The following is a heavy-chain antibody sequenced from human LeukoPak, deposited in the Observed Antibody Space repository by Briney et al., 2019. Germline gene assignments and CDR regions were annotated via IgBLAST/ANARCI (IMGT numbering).Heavy chain of an antibody. CDR3: ARLGGDTYYFGSASYPNWYFDL. V-gene: IGHV5-51*01. D-gene: IGHD3-10*01. CDR1: GYTFTTYW. Sequence: PGESLKISCQASGYTFTTYWIGWVRQMPGKGLECMGIIYPDDSDTTYSPSFQGQVTISADKSFSTAYLQWSSLKAADTAIYYCARLGGDTYYFGSASYPNWYFDLWGRGTLVTVSS. CDR2: IYPDDSDT. J-gene: IGHJ2*01.